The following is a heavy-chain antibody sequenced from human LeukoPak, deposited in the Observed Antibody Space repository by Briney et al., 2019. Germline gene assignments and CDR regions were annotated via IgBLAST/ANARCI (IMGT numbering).Heavy chain of an antibody. J-gene: IGHJ4*02. V-gene: IGHV3-15*01. CDR2: IKSKTDGGTT. CDR1: GFTFSNAW. D-gene: IGHD2-15*01. Sequence: GGSLRLSRAASGFTFSNAWMSWVRQAPGKGLEWVGRIKSKTDGGTTDYAAPVKGRFTISRDDSKNTLYLQMNSLKTEDTAVYYCTTDPEGYCSGGSCGYWGQGTLVTVSS. CDR3: TTDPEGYCSGGSCGY.